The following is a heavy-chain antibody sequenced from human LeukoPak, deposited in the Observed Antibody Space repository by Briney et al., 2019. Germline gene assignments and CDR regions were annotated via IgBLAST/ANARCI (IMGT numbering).Heavy chain of an antibody. CDR1: GFSLSTSGMC. V-gene: IGHV2-70*11. CDR3: ARTRGGGSYFHFDN. Sequence: SGPTLVNPTQTLTLTCTFSGFSLSTSGMCVSWIRQPPGKALEWLARIDWDDDKYYSTSLKTRLTISRDTSKNQVVLTMTNMDPVDTATYYCARTRGGGSYFHFDNWGQGTLVTVSS. D-gene: IGHD1-26*01. J-gene: IGHJ4*02. CDR2: IDWDDDK.